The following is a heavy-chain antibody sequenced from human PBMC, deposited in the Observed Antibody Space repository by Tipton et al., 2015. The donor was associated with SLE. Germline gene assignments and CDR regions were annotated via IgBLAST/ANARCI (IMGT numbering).Heavy chain of an antibody. CDR3: ARGGLGVSYYYMDV. D-gene: IGHD1-26*01. V-gene: IGHV4-59*11. Sequence: TLSLTCTVSGDSFSNHFWSWIRQPPGKGLEWIGYIYYSGSTNYNPSLKSRVTISVDTSKNQFSLKLSSVTAADTAVYYCARGGLGVSYYYMDVWGKGTTVTVSS. CDR1: GDSFSNHF. CDR2: IYYSGST. J-gene: IGHJ6*03.